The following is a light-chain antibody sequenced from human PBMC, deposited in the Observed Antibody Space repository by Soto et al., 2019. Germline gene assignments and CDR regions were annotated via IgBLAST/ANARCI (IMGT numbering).Light chain of an antibody. CDR1: QSVSTT. Sequence: ELVMTQSPAILSVSPGERATLSCRASQSVSTTLAWFQPKPGQTPRLLFNGASTRATGIPARFTGSGSGTEFILTISSLQSEDFAVYYCQQYDIWPPTFGQGTKVDI. CDR3: QQYDIWPPT. CDR2: GAS. V-gene: IGKV3-15*01. J-gene: IGKJ1*01.